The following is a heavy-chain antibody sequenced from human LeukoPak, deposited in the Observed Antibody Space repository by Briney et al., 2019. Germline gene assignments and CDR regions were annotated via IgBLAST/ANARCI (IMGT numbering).Heavy chain of an antibody. CDR3: ARDRSCTGGSCYMDV. Sequence: PGGSLRLSCAVYGFTFSNYAMSWVRQAPGQGLEWVSGISGSGDNTNYADSVKGRFTISRDNSKNTLSLQMSSLRVEDTAVYYCARDRSCTGGSCYMDVWGRGTTVTVSS. CDR2: ISGSGDNT. D-gene: IGHD2-15*01. CDR1: GFTFSNYA. V-gene: IGHV3-23*01. J-gene: IGHJ6*03.